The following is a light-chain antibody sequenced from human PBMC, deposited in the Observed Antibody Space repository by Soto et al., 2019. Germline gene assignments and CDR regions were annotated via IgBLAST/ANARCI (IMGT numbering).Light chain of an antibody. CDR3: SSYTSSSTPEV. CDR2: DVS. J-gene: IGLJ1*01. Sequence: QSVLTQPASVSGSPGQSITISCTGTSSDVGGYNYVSWYQQHPGKAPKLMIYDVSNRPSGVSIRFSGSKSGNTASLTISGLQAEDEADYYCSSYTSSSTPEVFGTGTKVTVL. V-gene: IGLV2-14*01. CDR1: SSDVGGYNY.